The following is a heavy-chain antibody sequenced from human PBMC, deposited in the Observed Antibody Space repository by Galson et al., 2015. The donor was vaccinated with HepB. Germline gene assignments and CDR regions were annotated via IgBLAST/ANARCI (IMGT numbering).Heavy chain of an antibody. J-gene: IGHJ4*02. Sequence: SVKVSCKASGGTFSSYAISWVRQAPGQGLEWMGGIIPIFGTANYAQKFQGRVTITADESTSTAYMELSSLRSEDTAVYYCARTSREGYGDTNFDYWGQGTLVTVSS. D-gene: IGHD4-17*01. V-gene: IGHV1-69*13. CDR1: GGTFSSYA. CDR3: ARTSREGYGDTNFDY. CDR2: IIPIFGTA.